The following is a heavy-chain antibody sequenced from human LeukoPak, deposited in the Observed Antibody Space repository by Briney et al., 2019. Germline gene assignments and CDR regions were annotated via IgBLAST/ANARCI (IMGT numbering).Heavy chain of an antibody. D-gene: IGHD2-2*01. CDR2: TSFDGNKE. V-gene: IGHV3-30*18. CDR1: GFTFSSYG. Sequence: GGSLRLSCAASGFTFSSYGMHWVRQARGKGLEWVAVTSFDGNKEYYVDSVKGRFTISRDNSKNTLYLQMNSLRAEDTAVYYCAKDRDIVVVPAPGGFYYGMDVWGQGTAVTVSS. J-gene: IGHJ6*02. CDR3: AKDRDIVVVPAPGGFYYGMDV.